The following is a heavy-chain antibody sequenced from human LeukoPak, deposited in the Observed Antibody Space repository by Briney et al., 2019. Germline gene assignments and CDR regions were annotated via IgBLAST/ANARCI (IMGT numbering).Heavy chain of an antibody. V-gene: IGHV4-39*01. D-gene: IGHD5-24*01. J-gene: IGHJ2*01. CDR1: GGSISSSSYY. CDR3: AIRRDGYNLYWYFDL. Sequence: SETLSLTCTVSGGSISSSSYYWGWIRQPPGKELEWSGSIYYSGRNYYNPSLNSRVTISVDTSKTQFSLKRSSVTAADTAVYYSAIRRDGYNLYWYFDLGGRGTLVTVSS. CDR2: IYYSGRN.